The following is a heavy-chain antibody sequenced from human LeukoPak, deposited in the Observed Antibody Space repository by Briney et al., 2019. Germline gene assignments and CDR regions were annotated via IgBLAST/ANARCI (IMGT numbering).Heavy chain of an antibody. D-gene: IGHD6-13*01. V-gene: IGHV1-8*03. Sequence: ASVKVSCKASGYTFTNYDINWVRQATAQGLEWMGWMNPNSGNTGYAQKFQGRVTITRNTSISTAYMELSSLRSEDTAVYYCARRGPHWSSRGGWLDPWGQGTLVTVSS. CDR3: ARRGPHWSSRGGWLDP. J-gene: IGHJ5*02. CDR2: MNPNSGNT. CDR1: GYTFTNYD.